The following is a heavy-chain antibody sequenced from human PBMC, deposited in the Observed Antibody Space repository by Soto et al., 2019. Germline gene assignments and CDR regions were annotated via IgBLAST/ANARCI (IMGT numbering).Heavy chain of an antibody. CDR2: ISGSGGST. CDR1: GCRFSSVA. V-gene: IGHV3-23*01. CDR3: ARGFSAGKGSSPDS. J-gene: IGHJ5*01. D-gene: IGHD6-13*01. Sequence: PSCSTTLPSRAYGCRFSSVAISRVPQAPGKGLDWVSAISGSGGSTYSADSVKGRFTISRDNSKNTLYLQMSSLRAEDTAVYYCARGFSAGKGSSPDSWGPGSLVPVSS.